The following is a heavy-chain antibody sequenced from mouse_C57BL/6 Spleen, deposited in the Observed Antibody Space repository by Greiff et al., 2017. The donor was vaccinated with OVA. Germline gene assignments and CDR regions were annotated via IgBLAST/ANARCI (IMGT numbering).Heavy chain of an antibody. Sequence: LVESGPELVKPGASVKISCKASGYSFTDYNMNWVKQSNGKSLEWIGVINPNYGTTSYNQKFKGKATLTVDQSSSTAYMQLNSLTSEDSAVYYCARSEDYYGSSYESYFDYWGQGTTLTVSS. D-gene: IGHD1-1*01. CDR3: ARSEDYYGSSYESYFDY. V-gene: IGHV1-39*01. J-gene: IGHJ2*01. CDR1: GYSFTDYN. CDR2: INPNYGTT.